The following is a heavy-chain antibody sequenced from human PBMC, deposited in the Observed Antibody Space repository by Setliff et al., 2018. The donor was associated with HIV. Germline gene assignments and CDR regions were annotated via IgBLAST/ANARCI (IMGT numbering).Heavy chain of an antibody. CDR2: ITDSGNT. CDR1: GASISSYY. V-gene: IGHV4-59*01. J-gene: IGHJ6*02. CDR3: ARETQQSYNIVTGYNYYYGIDV. Sequence: SETLSLTCNVSGASISSYYWTWIRQSPGNRLEWLGYITDSGNTNYNPSLRHRVTISADTSKNQVSLRLRSVTAADTAVYYCARETQQSYNIVTGYNYYYGIDVWGQGTTVTVPS. D-gene: IGHD3-9*01.